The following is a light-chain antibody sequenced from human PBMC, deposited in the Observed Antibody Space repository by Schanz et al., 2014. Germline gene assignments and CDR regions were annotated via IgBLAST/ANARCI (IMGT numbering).Light chain of an antibody. J-gene: IGLJ1*01. CDR2: DVT. V-gene: IGLV2-8*01. Sequence: QSALTQPPSASGSPGQSVTISCTGPSSDIGRYNYVSWYQHHPGKAPKLLIYDVTKRPSGVPDRFSGSKSGNTASLTVSGLQAEDEADYYCSSNGGVNIYVFGTGTKLTVL. CDR3: SSNGGVNIYV. CDR1: SSDIGRYNY.